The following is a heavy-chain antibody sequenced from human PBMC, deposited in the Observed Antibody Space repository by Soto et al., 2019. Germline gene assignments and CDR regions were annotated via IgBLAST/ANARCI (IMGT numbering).Heavy chain of an antibody. D-gene: IGHD5-18*01. J-gene: IGHJ4*02. CDR2: IVGGSGNT. CDR3: AADREWDTAMVTFNY. V-gene: IGHV1-58*01. CDR1: GFTFTSSS. Sequence: GASVKVSCKASGFTFTSSSVQWVRQARGQRIEWIGWIVGGSGNTNFGQKFQERGTITRDMSTSRAYMELSSLRSEDTAVYYCAADREWDTAMVTFNYCGKGTLVTVSS.